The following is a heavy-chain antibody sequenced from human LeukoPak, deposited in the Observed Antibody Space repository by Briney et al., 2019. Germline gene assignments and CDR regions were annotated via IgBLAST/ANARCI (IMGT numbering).Heavy chain of an antibody. J-gene: IGHJ3*02. Sequence: GGSLRLSCAASGFTFNSFGMHWVRQAPGKGLEWVAVISYDGSNKYFADSVKGRFTISRDNSKNTLYLQMNSLRAEDRAVYYCAKDYDSSGWAAFDIWGQGTMVTVSS. CDR2: ISYDGSNK. CDR3: AKDYDSSGWAAFDI. D-gene: IGHD3-22*01. V-gene: IGHV3-30*18. CDR1: GFTFNSFG.